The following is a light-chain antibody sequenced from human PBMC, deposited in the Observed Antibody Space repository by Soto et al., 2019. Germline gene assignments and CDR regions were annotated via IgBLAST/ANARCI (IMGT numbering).Light chain of an antibody. CDR1: QSVSNN. Sequence: EIVLTQSPGTLSLSPGKRATLSCRASQSVSNNYLAWYQQKPGQAPRLLIYGASTRATGIPARFSGGGSGTEFTLIISSLQSEDSAVYYCQQYNSWLWTFGQGTKV. V-gene: IGKV3-15*01. J-gene: IGKJ1*01. CDR3: QQYNSWLWT. CDR2: GAS.